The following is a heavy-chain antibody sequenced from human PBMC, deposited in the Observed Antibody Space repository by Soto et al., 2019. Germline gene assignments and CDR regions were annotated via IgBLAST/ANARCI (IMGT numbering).Heavy chain of an antibody. V-gene: IGHV3-30*18. CDR1: GFTFSSYG. Sequence: GGSLRLSCAASGFTFSSYGMHWVRQAPGKGLEWVAVISYDGSNKYYADSVKGRFTISRDNFKNTGYLQMNRLRAQHTPVYSCPNAKIAYSSPPYFDYWAQGTLVTVSS. J-gene: IGHJ4*02. D-gene: IGHD6-13*01. CDR2: ISYDGSNK. CDR3: PNAKIAYSSPPYFDY.